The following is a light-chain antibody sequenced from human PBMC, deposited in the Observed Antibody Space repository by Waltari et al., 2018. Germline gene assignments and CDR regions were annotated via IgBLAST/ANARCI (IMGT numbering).Light chain of an antibody. CDR1: SSDVGGYNF. J-gene: IGLJ1*01. Sequence: QSALTQPASVSGSPGQSITISCTGTSSDVGGYNFVSWYQQHPGKVPKLIIYDVTNRPAGFSNRFSASKSGNTASLTISGLQAEDEADYYCSSYTTSSTYVFGTGTKVTVL. CDR3: SSYTTSSTYV. V-gene: IGLV2-14*03. CDR2: DVT.